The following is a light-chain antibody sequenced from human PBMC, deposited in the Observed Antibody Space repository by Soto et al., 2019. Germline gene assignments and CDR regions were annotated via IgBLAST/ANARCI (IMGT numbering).Light chain of an antibody. V-gene: IGKV3-15*01. CDR3: QQFNYSPWK. CDR2: GAS. J-gene: IGKJ1*01. CDR1: QSVSSD. Sequence: EIVMTQSPATLSVSPGEGATLSCRASQSVSSDLAWYQQKPGQAPRRLIYGASTRATGFSARFSGSGSGTEFTLTISSLQSEALAVYYCQQFNYSPWKFGQGTKLEIK.